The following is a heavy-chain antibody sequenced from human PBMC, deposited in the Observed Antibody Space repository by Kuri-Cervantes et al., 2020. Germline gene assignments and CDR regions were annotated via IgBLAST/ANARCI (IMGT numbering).Heavy chain of an antibody. CDR3: ARDQYYFDY. J-gene: IGHJ4*02. V-gene: IGHV6-1*01. Sequence: SQTLSLTCAISGDSVSSNGATWNWLRQSPSRGLEWVGRTYYRSNWQNDYAVSVKGRITIKPDTSKNQFSLQLSSVSLEDTAIYCCARDQYYFDYWGQGTLVTVSS. CDR2: TYYRSNWQN. CDR1: GDSVSSNGAT.